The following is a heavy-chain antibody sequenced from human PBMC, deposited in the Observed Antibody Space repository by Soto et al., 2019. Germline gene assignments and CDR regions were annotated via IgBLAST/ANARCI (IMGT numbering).Heavy chain of an antibody. Sequence: PSETLSLTCAVSGGSISSSNWWSWVRQPPGKGLEWIGEIHHSGSTNYNPSLKSRVTISVDKSNNQFSLKLTSVTAADTGVYYCASRYAPSEFDHWGQGSLVTVSS. D-gene: IGHD2-2*01. CDR2: IHHSGST. V-gene: IGHV4-4*02. J-gene: IGHJ4*02. CDR1: GGSISSSNW. CDR3: ASRYAPSEFDH.